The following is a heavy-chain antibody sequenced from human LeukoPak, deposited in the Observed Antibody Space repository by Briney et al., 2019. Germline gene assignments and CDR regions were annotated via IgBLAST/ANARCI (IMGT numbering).Heavy chain of an antibody. Sequence: ASVKVSCKASGYTFTSYYMHWVRQPPGQGLEWMGIINPSGGSTSYAQKFQGRVTMTRDTSTSTVYMELSSLRSEDTAVYYCARVDTAMVSIDYWGQGTLVTVSS. CDR3: ARVDTAMVSIDY. D-gene: IGHD5-18*01. CDR2: INPSGGST. V-gene: IGHV1-46*01. J-gene: IGHJ4*02. CDR1: GYTFTSYY.